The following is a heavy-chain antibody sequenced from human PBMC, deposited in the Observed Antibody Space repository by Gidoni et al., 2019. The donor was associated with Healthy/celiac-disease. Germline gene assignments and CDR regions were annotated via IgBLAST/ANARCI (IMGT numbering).Heavy chain of an antibody. CDR1: GFTFSGSA. J-gene: IGHJ4*02. Sequence: EVQLVESGGGLVQPGGSLKLSCAASGFTFSGSAMHWVRQASGKGLEGVCRIRSKANSYATAYAASVKGRFTISRDDSKNTAYLQMNSLKTEDTAVYYCTRPEWLVHPWSLRYWGQGTLVTVSS. D-gene: IGHD6-19*01. CDR3: TRPEWLVHPWSLRY. V-gene: IGHV3-73*01. CDR2: IRSKANSYAT.